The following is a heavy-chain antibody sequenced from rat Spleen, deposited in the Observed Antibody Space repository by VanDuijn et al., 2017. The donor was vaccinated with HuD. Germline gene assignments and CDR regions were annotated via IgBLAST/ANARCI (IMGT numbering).Heavy chain of an antibody. J-gene: IGHJ2*01. D-gene: IGHD1-11*01. CDR1: GFTFSNYY. Sequence: EVQLVESGGGLVQPGRSLKLSCAASGFTFSNYYMAWVRQAPTKGLEWVASITNSGGSTNYRDSVKGQFTISRDNAKSTLYLQMDSLRSEDTATYYCTSYGGYAHYWGQGVMVTVSS. CDR3: TSYGGYAHY. CDR2: ITNSGGST. V-gene: IGHV5S23*01.